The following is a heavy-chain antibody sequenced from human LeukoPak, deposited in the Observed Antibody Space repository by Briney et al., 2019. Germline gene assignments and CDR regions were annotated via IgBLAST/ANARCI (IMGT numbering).Heavy chain of an antibody. V-gene: IGHV4-30-2*01. CDR2: IYHSGST. CDR1: GGSISSGGYS. Sequence: SQTLSLTCAVSGGSISSGGYSWSWIRQPPGKGLEWIGYIYHSGSTYYNPSLKSRVTISVDTSKNQFSLKLSSVTAADTAVYYCARLDTAVAGNGYYGMDVWGQGTTVTVSS. J-gene: IGHJ6*02. D-gene: IGHD6-19*01. CDR3: ARLDTAVAGNGYYGMDV.